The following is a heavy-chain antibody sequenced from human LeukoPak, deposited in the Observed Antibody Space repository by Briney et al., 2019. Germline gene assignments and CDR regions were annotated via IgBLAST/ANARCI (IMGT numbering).Heavy chain of an antibody. D-gene: IGHD2-15*01. CDR3: ARVVYCSGGSCYSFDYYYYYMDV. Sequence: SVKVSCKASGGTFSSYAISWVRQAPGQGLEWMGGIIPIFGTANYAQKFQGRVTITADKSTSTAYMELSSLRSEDTAVYYCARVVYCSGGSCYSFDYYYYYMDVWGKGTTVTVSS. CDR2: IIPIFGTA. J-gene: IGHJ6*03. CDR1: GGTFSSYA. V-gene: IGHV1-69*06.